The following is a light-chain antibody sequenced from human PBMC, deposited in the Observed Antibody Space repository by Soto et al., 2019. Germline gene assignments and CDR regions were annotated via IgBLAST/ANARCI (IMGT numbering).Light chain of an antibody. Sequence: QSVLTQPASVSGSPGQSITISCTGTSSDVGSYNLVSWYQQHPGKAPKLMIYGVNKRPSGVSNRFSGSKSGNTASLTISGLQAEDEADYYCSSYPGISTFYVFGTGTKLTVL. CDR3: SSYPGISTFYV. V-gene: IGLV2-23*02. CDR2: GVN. J-gene: IGLJ1*01. CDR1: SSDVGSYNL.